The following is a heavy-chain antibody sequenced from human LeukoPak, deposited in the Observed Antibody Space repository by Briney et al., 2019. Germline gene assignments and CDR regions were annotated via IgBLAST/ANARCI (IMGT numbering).Heavy chain of an antibody. V-gene: IGHV3-21*01. CDR3: VHGDNVRAPFFY. CDR1: GFTFSSYS. J-gene: IGHJ4*02. CDR2: ISSSSSYI. Sequence: TTGGSLRLSCAASGFTFSSYSMNWVRQAPGKGLEWVSSISSSSSYIYYADSVKGRFTISRDNVKNSLYLQMNSLRAEDTAVYYCVHGDNVRAPFFYWGQGTLVTVSS. D-gene: IGHD4-17*01.